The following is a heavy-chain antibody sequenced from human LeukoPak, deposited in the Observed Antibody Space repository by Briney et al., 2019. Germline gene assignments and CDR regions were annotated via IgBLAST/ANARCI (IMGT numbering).Heavy chain of an antibody. CDR3: AKDVHYDFWSGPFDY. CDR1: GFTFSSYA. J-gene: IGHJ4*02. CDR2: ISGSGGST. D-gene: IGHD3-3*01. Sequence: GGSLRLSCAASGFTFSSYAMSWVRQAPGKGLEWVSAISGSGGSTYYADSVKGRFTISRDNSKNTLYLQMNSLRAEDTAVYYCAKDVHYDFWSGPFDYWGQGTLVTVSS. V-gene: IGHV3-23*01.